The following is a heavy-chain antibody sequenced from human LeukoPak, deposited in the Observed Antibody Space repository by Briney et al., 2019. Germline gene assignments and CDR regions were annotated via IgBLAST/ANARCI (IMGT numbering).Heavy chain of an antibody. D-gene: IGHD4-17*01. J-gene: IGHJ4*02. Sequence: GGSLRLSCAASGFTFSSYGMHWVRPAPGKGMEWVAVIWYDGSNKYYADSVKGRFTISRDNSKNTLYLQMNSLRAEDTAVYYCAKQISRGDYVSSFDYWGQGTLVTVSS. V-gene: IGHV3-33*06. CDR2: IWYDGSNK. CDR3: AKQISRGDYVSSFDY. CDR1: GFTFSSYG.